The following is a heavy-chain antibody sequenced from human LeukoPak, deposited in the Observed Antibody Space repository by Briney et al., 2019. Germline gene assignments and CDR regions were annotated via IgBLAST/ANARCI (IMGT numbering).Heavy chain of an antibody. CDR1: GESFSGYF. D-gene: IGHD3-22*01. CDR2: IHTSGTT. Sequence: PSETLSLTCAVYGESFSGYFWSWIRQPPGKGLEWIGRIHTSGTTNSNPSLKSRVTISVDTSKNQFSLKLSSVTAADTAVYYCAREYYDSNKAPAFDIWGQGTMVTVS. CDR3: AREYYDSNKAPAFDI. J-gene: IGHJ3*02. V-gene: IGHV4-4*08.